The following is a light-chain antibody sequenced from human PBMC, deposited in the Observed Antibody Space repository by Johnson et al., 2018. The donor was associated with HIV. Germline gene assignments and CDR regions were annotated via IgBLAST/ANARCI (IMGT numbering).Light chain of an antibody. Sequence: QAVLTQPPSVSAAPGQKVTISCSGSSSNIGNNYVSWYQHLPGRAPKLLIYEINKRPSGIPDRFSASKSGSSATLDITGLQTGDEADYYVVAWDSSSLRAHYVFGTGTEVTVL. CDR2: EIN. J-gene: IGLJ1*01. CDR1: SSNIGNNY. V-gene: IGLV1-51*02. CDR3: VAWDSSSLRAHYV.